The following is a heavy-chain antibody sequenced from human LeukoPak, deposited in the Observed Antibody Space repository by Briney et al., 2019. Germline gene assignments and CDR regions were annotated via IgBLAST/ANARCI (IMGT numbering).Heavy chain of an antibody. CDR2: ISSSGSTI. CDR3: AQGAWFGEIY. Sequence: GRSLRLSCAASGFTFSSYEMNWVRQAPGKGLEWVSYISSSGSTIYYADSVKGRFTISRDNAKNSLYLQMNSLRAEDTAVYYCAQGAWFGEIYWGQGTLVTVSS. CDR1: GFTFSSYE. V-gene: IGHV3-48*03. J-gene: IGHJ4*02. D-gene: IGHD3-10*01.